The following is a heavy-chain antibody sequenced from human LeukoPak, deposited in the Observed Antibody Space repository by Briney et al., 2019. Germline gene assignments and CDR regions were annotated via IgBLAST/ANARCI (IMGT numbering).Heavy chain of an antibody. CDR3: ARTSRWGLLGFDY. V-gene: IGHV1-2*02. Sequence: ASVKVSCKTSGYTFTGYYMHWVRQAPGQGLEWMGWINPNSGGTNYAQKFQGRVTMTRDTSISTAYMELSRLRSDDTAVYYCARTSRWGLLGFDYWGQGTLVTVSS. J-gene: IGHJ4*02. CDR2: INPNSGGT. CDR1: GYTFTGYY. D-gene: IGHD2/OR15-2a*01.